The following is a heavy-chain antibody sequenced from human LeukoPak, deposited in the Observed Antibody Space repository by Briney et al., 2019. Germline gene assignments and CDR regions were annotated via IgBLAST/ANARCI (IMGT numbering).Heavy chain of an antibody. D-gene: IGHD3-3*01. CDR1: GGSISTTNYY. Sequence: SETLSLTCTVSGGSISTTNYYWGWIRQPPGRDLEWIGSIYSSGNTYYNPSLESRVTISVDTSKNQLSLKLTSTTAADTSVYYCARHSGLRSPFDPWGQGTLVTVSS. V-gene: IGHV4-39*01. J-gene: IGHJ5*02. CDR3: ARHSGLRSPFDP. CDR2: IYSSGNT.